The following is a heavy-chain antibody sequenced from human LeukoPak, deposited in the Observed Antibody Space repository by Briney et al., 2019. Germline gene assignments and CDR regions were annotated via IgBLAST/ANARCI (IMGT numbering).Heavy chain of an antibody. V-gene: IGHV5-51*01. CDR2: IFPRDSDT. D-gene: IGHD1-26*01. J-gene: IGHJ4*02. CDR3: ARRRDLYSGSYYPFDY. CDR1: GYSFTTYW. Sequence: GESLKISCKGSGYSFTTYWIAWVRQMPGKGLEWMGIIFPRDSDTRYSPSFQGQVTFSADKSISTAYLQWSSLKASDTAMYYCARRRDLYSGSYYPFDYWGQGTLVTVSS.